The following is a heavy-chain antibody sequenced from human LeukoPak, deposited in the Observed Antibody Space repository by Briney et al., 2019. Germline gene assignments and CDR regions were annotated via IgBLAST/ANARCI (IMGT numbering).Heavy chain of an antibody. CDR1: GGSISSSSYY. D-gene: IGHD3-10*01. CDR2: IYYSGST. J-gene: IGHJ4*02. Sequence: SETLSLTCTVSGGSISSSSYYWGWIRQPPGKGLEWIGSIYYSGSTYYNPSLKSRVTISVDTSKNQFSLKLSSVTAADMAVYYCATLDYYTSGKSFDYWGQGTLVTVSS. V-gene: IGHV4-39*07. CDR3: ATLDYYTSGKSFDY.